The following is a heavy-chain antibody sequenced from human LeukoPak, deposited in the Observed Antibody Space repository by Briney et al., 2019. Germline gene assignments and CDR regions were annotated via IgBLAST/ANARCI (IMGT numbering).Heavy chain of an antibody. V-gene: IGHV4-34*01. D-gene: IGHD2-8*01. J-gene: IGHJ6*03. CDR1: GGSFSGYY. CDR3: ARARLVWNYYYYYMDV. CDR2: INHSGST. Sequence: SETLSLTCAVYGGSFSGYYWSWIRQPPGKGLEWIGEINHSGSTNYNPSLKSRVTISVDTSKNQFSLKLSSVTAADTAAYYCARARLVWNYYYYYMDVWGKGTTVTVSS.